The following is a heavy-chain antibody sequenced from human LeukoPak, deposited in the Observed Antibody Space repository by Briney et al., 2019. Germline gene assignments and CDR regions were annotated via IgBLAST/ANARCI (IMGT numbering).Heavy chain of an antibody. CDR2: IKQDGSEK. Sequence: GGSLRLSCAASGFTFSSYWMSWVRQAPGKGLEWVANIKQDGSEKYYVDSVKSRFTISRDNAKNSLYLQMNSLRAEDTAVYYCARVGKVGFGESNWFDPWGQGTLVTVSS. D-gene: IGHD3-10*01. CDR1: GFTFSSYW. J-gene: IGHJ5*02. V-gene: IGHV3-7*01. CDR3: ARVGKVGFGESNWFDP.